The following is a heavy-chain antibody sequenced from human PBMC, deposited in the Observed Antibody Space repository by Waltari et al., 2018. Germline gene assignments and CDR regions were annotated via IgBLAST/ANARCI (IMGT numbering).Heavy chain of an antibody. Sequence: QVQLVQSGGGVVQPGRSLRLSCAASGFTFSSYGMHWVRQAPGKGLEWVAVIWYDGSNKYYADSVKGRFTISRDNSKNTLYLQMNSLRAEDTAVYYCARDGSYYYDSSGYYPFFDYWGQGTLVTVSS. J-gene: IGHJ4*02. V-gene: IGHV3-33*01. CDR3: ARDGSYYYDSSGYYPFFDY. D-gene: IGHD3-22*01. CDR2: IWYDGSNK. CDR1: GFTFSSYG.